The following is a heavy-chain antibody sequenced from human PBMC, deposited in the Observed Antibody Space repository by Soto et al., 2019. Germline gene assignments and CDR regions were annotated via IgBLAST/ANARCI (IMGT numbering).Heavy chain of an antibody. D-gene: IGHD2-2*01. J-gene: IGHJ4*02. CDR3: GSSTSPNHFDY. V-gene: IGHV3-21*01. CDR1: GFTFSSYS. CDR2: ISSSSSYI. Sequence: EVQLVESGGGLVKPGGSLRLSCAASGFTFSSYSMNWVRQAPGKGLEWVSSISSSSSYIYYADSVKGRFTISRDNAKNSLYLQMNSLRAEDTAVYYCGSSTSPNHFDYWGQGTLVTVSS.